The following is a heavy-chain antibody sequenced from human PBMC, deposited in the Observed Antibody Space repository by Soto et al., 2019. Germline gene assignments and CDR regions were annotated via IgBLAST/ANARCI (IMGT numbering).Heavy chain of an antibody. D-gene: IGHD5-12*01. CDR3: ARDLTYSGPPGMDV. Sequence: SETLSLTCTVSGGSMSSGGYYWSWIRQHPGKGLEWIAYMYHSGNTYYNPSLKSRVTISVDTSKNQFSLKLSSVTAADTAVYYCARDLTYSGPPGMDVWGQGTTVTVSS. V-gene: IGHV4-31*03. CDR1: GGSMSSGGYY. CDR2: MYHSGNT. J-gene: IGHJ6*02.